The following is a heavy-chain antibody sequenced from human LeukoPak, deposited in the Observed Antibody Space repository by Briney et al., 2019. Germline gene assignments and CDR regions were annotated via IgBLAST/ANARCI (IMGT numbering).Heavy chain of an antibody. V-gene: IGHV1-18*01. D-gene: IGHD3-22*01. CDR3: ARELCDSSGYCGFDP. CDR2: ISAYNGNT. J-gene: IGHJ5*02. CDR1: GYTFTSYG. Sequence: GATVKVSCKASGYTFTSYGISWVRQAPGQGLEWMGWISAYNGNTNYAQKLQGRVTMTTDTSTSTAYMELRSLRSDDTAVYYCARELCDSSGYCGFDPWGQGALVTVSS.